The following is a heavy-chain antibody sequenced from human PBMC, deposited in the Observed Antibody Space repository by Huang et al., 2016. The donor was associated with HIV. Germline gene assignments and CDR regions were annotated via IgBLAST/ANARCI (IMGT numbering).Heavy chain of an antibody. V-gene: IGHV4-34*01. CDR3: ARGQGGYYYYYMDV. J-gene: IGHJ6*03. Sequence: QVQLQQWGAGLLRPSETLSLTCAVYGGSFSGYYGTWIRQPPGKGLEWIGEINHRESTNYTPSLKGRVTISGDTSRNQFSLTLTSVTAADTAVYYCARGQGGYYYYYMDVWGKGTTVTVSS. CDR1: GGSFSGYY. CDR2: INHREST.